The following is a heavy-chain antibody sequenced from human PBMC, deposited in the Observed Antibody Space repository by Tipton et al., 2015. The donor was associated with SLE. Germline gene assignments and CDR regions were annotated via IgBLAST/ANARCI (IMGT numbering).Heavy chain of an antibody. CDR1: GFTFSSYG. V-gene: IGHV3-30*02. CDR3: ARDYDYVWGSYRYFDY. CDR2: IRYDGSNK. J-gene: IGHJ4*02. D-gene: IGHD3-16*02. Sequence: SGFTFSSYGMHWVRQAPGKGLEWVAFIRYDGSNKYYADSVKGRFTISRDNSKNTLYLQMNSLRAEDTAVYYCARDYDYVWGSYRYFDYWGQGTLVTVSS.